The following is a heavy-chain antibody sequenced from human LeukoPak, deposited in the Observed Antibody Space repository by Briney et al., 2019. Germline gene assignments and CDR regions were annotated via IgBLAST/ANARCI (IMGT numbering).Heavy chain of an antibody. CDR2: IYSGGST. CDR1: GFTVSSNY. Sequence: GGSLRLSCAASGFTVSSNYMSWVRQAPGKGLEWVSVIYSGGSTYYADSVKGRFTISRDNSKSTLYLQMNSLRAEDTAVYYCARVTVTGAHFDYWGQGTLVTVSS. J-gene: IGHJ4*02. V-gene: IGHV3-66*02. D-gene: IGHD1-20*01. CDR3: ARVTVTGAHFDY.